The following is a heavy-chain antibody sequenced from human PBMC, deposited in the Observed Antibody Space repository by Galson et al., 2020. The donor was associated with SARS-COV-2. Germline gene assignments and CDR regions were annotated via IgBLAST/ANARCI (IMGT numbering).Heavy chain of an antibody. CDR3: AKGDGRGVWYIVATMNY. J-gene: IGHJ4*02. V-gene: IGHV3-30*18. D-gene: IGHD5-12*01. Sequence: QAGGSLRLSCAASGFTFSSYGMHWVRQAPGKGLAWVAVISYDGSNKYSADSVKGRFTISRDNSKNTLYLQMNSLRAEDTAVYYCAKGDGRGVWYIVATMNYWGQGTLVTVSS. CDR1: GFTFSSYG. CDR2: ISYDGSNK.